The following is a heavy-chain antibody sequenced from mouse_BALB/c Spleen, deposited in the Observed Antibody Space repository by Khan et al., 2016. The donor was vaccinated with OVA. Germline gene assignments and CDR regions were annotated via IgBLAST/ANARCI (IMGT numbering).Heavy chain of an antibody. J-gene: IGHJ3*01. Sequence: VQLLETGPGLVAPSQSLSITCTVSGFSLSNYGIHWVRQPPGKGLEWLGVIWTGGITNYNSALMSRLIISKDNSKSQVFLKMNRLQTDDTAIYYWAISYDYDVGGFAYWGQGTLVTVSA. CDR1: GFSLSNYG. D-gene: IGHD2-4*01. V-gene: IGHV2-9*02. CDR2: IWTGGIT. CDR3: AISYDYDVGGFAY.